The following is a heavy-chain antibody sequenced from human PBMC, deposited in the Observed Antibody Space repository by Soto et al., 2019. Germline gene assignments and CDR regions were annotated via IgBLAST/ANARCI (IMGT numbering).Heavy chain of an antibody. CDR1: GGSISSSSYY. CDR2: IYYSGST. V-gene: IGHV4-39*01. Sequence: QLQLQESGPGLVKPSETLSLTCTVSGGSISSSSYYWGWIRQPPGKGLEWIGSIYYSGSTYYNPSLKSRVTIPVDTSKNQFSLKLSSVTAADTAVYYCARHSSDPITMIVAGPFDIWGQGTMVTVSS. J-gene: IGHJ3*02. D-gene: IGHD3-22*01. CDR3: ARHSSDPITMIVAGPFDI.